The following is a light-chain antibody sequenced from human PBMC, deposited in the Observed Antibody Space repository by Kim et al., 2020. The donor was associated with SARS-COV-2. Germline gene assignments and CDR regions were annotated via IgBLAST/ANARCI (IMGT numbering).Light chain of an antibody. CDR1: NLGDKY. V-gene: IGLV3-1*01. CDR3: QAWDSSTGV. J-gene: IGLJ1*01. Sequence: SSELTQPPSVSVSPGQTATIACSGDNLGDKYVCWYQQKPGQSPVLVIYHDSERPSGIPERFSASNSGNTATLTITGTQAMDEADYYCQAWDSSTGVFGTGTKVTVL. CDR2: HDS.